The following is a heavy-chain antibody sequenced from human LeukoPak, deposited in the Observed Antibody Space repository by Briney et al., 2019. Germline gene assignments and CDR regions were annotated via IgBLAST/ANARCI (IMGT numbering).Heavy chain of an antibody. CDR1: GGTFSSYA. CDR2: IIPIFGTA. CDR3: ASGDIVVVPAAMGYYYYYMDV. D-gene: IGHD2-2*01. V-gene: IGHV1-69*05. J-gene: IGHJ6*03. Sequence: SVKVSCKASGGTFSSYAISWVRQAPGQGLEWMGGIIPIFGTANYAQKFQGRVTITTDESTSTAYMELSSLRSEDTAVYYCASGDIVVVPAAMGYYYYYMDVWGKGTTVTVSS.